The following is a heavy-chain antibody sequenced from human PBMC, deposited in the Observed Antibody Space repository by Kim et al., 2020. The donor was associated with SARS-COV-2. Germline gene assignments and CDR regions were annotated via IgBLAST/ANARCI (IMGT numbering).Heavy chain of an antibody. D-gene: IGHD7-27*01. CDR3: ARQGSSYWGLSPFDY. Sequence: NPSHKSRVTISVDTSKNQFSLKLSSVTAADTAVYYCARQGSSYWGLSPFDYWGQGTLVTVSS. V-gene: IGHV4-39*01. J-gene: IGHJ4*02.